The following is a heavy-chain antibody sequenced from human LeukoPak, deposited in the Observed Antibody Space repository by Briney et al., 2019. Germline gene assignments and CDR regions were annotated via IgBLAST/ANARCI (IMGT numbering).Heavy chain of an antibody. CDR3: AKKGAVVAAPFDS. J-gene: IGHJ4*02. Sequence: GGSLDTSFSALGFPFPSYAMSWVRPAPGKGVGWGADVTSSGARTEYPDSVKGRFTISRDNSRNTLYLQMDSLRADDTAVYYCAKKGAVVAAPFDSWGQGSLVTVSS. CDR1: GFPFPSYA. V-gene: IGHV3-23*01. D-gene: IGHD2-15*01. CDR2: VTSSGART.